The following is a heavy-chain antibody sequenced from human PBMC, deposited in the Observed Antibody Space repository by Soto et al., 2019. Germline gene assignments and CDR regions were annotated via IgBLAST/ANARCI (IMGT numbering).Heavy chain of an antibody. CDR3: AKDMGQQLVLNYFDY. CDR1: GFTIDDYA. Sequence: EVQLVESGGGLVQPGRSLRLSCAASGFTIDDYAMHWVRQAPGKGLEWVSGISWNSGSIGYADSVKGRFTISRDNAKNSLYLQMNSLRAEDTALYYCAKDMGQQLVLNYFDYRGQGTLVTVSS. D-gene: IGHD6-13*01. CDR2: ISWNSGSI. V-gene: IGHV3-9*01. J-gene: IGHJ4*02.